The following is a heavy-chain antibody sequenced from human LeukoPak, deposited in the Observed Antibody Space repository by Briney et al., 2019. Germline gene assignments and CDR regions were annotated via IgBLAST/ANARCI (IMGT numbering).Heavy chain of an antibody. CDR3: ARGSRSSGWKDWFDP. V-gene: IGHV4-59*01. D-gene: IGHD6-19*01. J-gene: IGHJ5*02. Sequence: SETLSLTCAVYGGSFSGYYWSWIRQPPGKGLEWIGYIYYSGSTNYNPSLKSRVTISVDTSKNQFSLKLSSVTAADTAVYYCARGSRSSGWKDWFDPWGQGTLVTVSS. CDR1: GGSFSGYY. CDR2: IYYSGST.